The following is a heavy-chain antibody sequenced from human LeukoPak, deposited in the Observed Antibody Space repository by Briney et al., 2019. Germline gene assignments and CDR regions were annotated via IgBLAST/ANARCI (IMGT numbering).Heavy chain of an antibody. Sequence: ASVKVSCKASGYTFTSYGISWVRQAPGQGLEWMGWISAYNGNTNYAQKLQGRVTMTTDTSTSTAYMELRSLRSDDTAVYYCALLKGMSGSPRPFDYWGQGTLVTVSS. V-gene: IGHV1-18*01. J-gene: IGHJ4*02. D-gene: IGHD1-26*01. CDR1: GYTFTSYG. CDR3: ALLKGMSGSPRPFDY. CDR2: ISAYNGNT.